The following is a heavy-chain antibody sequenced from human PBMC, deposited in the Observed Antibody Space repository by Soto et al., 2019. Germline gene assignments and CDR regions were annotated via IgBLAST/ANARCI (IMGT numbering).Heavy chain of an antibody. D-gene: IGHD6-13*01. J-gene: IGHJ5*02. V-gene: IGHV4-39*01. CDR2: IYYSGST. CDR3: ARRIAAAFDP. CDR1: GGSISSSTYY. Sequence: SETLSLTCTVSGGSISSSTYYWGWIRQPPGKGLEWIGSIYYSGSTYYNPSLKSRVTISVDTSKNQFSLKLSSVTAADTAVYYCARRIAAAFDPWGQGTLVTVSS.